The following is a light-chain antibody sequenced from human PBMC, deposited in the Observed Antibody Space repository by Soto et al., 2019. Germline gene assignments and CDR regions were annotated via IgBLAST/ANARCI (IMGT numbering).Light chain of an antibody. CDR3: QQSFTIPWT. CDR1: QYIGTY. J-gene: IGKJ1*01. CDR2: SAS. V-gene: IGKV1-39*01. Sequence: DIQMTQSPSSLSASVGDRVTITCRASQYIGTYLNWYQLKPGKAPKLLMSSASRLQSGVPSTFSGRGSGTDFTLTISRLQPGDFATYYGQQSFTIPWTFGQGTRVEIK.